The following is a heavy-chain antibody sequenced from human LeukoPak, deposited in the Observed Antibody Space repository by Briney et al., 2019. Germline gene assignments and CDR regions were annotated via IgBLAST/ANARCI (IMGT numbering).Heavy chain of an antibody. CDR3: ARVPSFKLGYCSGGSCYPFDY. D-gene: IGHD2-15*01. Sequence: ASVKVSCKASGGTFSSYAISWVRQAPGQGLEWMGRINPNSGGTNYAQKFQGRVTMTRDTSISTAYMELSRLRSDDTAVYYCARVPSFKLGYCSGGSCYPFDYWGQGTLVTVSS. CDR2: INPNSGGT. J-gene: IGHJ4*02. V-gene: IGHV1-2*06. CDR1: GGTFSSYA.